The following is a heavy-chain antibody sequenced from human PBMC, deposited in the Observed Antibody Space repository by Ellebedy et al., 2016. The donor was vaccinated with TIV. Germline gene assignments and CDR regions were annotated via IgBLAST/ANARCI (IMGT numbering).Heavy chain of an antibody. CDR2: IYSGGST. CDR1: GFTVSSNY. D-gene: IGHD2-15*01. V-gene: IGHV3-53*01. Sequence: PGGSLRLSCAASGFTVSSNYMSWVRQAPGKGLEWVSVIYSGGSTYYADSVKGRFTISRDNSKNTRYLQMNSLRDEDTAVYYCTTDLVSPSGGSRTDAFDIWGQGTMVTVSS. CDR3: TTDLVSPSGGSRTDAFDI. J-gene: IGHJ3*02.